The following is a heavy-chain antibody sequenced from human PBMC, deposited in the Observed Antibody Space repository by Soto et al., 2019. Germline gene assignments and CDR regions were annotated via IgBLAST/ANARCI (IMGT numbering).Heavy chain of an antibody. D-gene: IGHD5-18*01. CDR3: ASSRELDTVLFY. CDR2: INAGNGNT. J-gene: IGHJ4*02. Sequence: QVQLVQSGAEVKKPGASVKVSCKASGYTSTSYAMHWVRQAPGQRLEWMGWINAGNGNTKYSQKFQGRVTITRDTSASTAYMELSSLRSEDTAAYYCASSRELDTVLFYWGQGTLVTVSS. V-gene: IGHV1-3*01. CDR1: GYTSTSYA.